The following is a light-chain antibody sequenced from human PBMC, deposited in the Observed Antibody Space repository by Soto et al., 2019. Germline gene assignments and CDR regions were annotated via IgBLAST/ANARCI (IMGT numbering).Light chain of an antibody. J-gene: IGKJ2*01. CDR2: SAS. CDR3: QHGHNWPLT. V-gene: IGKV3-15*01. CDR1: QSISTE. Sequence: EIVMTQSPATLSVSPGERATLSCRASQSISTELAWYRQKPGQPPRLLIYSASTRATGVPARFSGSGSGSEFTRTISGLQSEDFAVYYCQHGHNWPLTFGQGTRLEI.